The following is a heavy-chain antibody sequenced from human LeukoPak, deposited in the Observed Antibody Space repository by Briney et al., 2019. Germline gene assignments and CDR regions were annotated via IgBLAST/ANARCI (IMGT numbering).Heavy chain of an antibody. V-gene: IGHV3-66*01. J-gene: IGHJ3*02. D-gene: IGHD3-10*01. CDR2: IYSGGST. CDR1: GFTVSSNY. Sequence: PGGSLRLSCAASGFTVSSNYMSCVRQAPGKGLEWVSVIYSGGSTYYADSVKGRFTISRDNSKNTLYLQMNSLRAEDTAVYYCARGDTMVRGLSLRAFDIWGQGTMVTVSS. CDR3: ARGDTMVRGLSLRAFDI.